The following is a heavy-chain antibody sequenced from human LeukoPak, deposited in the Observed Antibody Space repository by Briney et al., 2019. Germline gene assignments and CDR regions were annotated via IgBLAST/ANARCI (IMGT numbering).Heavy chain of an antibody. CDR1: GGSISSGGYS. CDR3: ARELLVQGYYYVDV. Sequence: SQTLSLTCAVSGGSISSGGYSWSWIRQPPGKGLEWIGYIYHSGSTYYNPSLKSRVTMSLDTSKNQFSLKLSSVTAADTAVYYCARELLVQGYYYVDVWGIGTTVTVSS. CDR2: IYHSGST. V-gene: IGHV4-30-2*01. D-gene: IGHD1-26*01. J-gene: IGHJ6*03.